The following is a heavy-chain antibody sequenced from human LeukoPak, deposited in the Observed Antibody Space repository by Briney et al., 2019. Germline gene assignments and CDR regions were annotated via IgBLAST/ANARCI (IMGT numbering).Heavy chain of an antibody. CDR2: ISYDGSNK. J-gene: IGHJ3*02. CDR3: AKDMCSSTSCSRRAFDI. D-gene: IGHD2-2*01. V-gene: IGHV3-30-3*01. Sequence: GGSLRLSCAASGFTFSSFAMHWVRQAPGKGLEGVAVISYDGSNKYYADSVKGRFTISRDNSENTLYLQMNSLRAEDTAVFYCAKDMCSSTSCSRRAFDIWGQGTMVTVSS. CDR1: GFTFSSFA.